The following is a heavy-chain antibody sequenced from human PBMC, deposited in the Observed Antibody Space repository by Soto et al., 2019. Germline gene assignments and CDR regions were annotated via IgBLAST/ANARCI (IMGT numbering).Heavy chain of an antibody. J-gene: IGHJ4*02. V-gene: IGHV3-33*01. CDR1: GFTFSSYD. CDR3: ARSFRQWLVDS. Sequence: QVQLVESGGGVVQPGRSLRLSCAASGFTFSSYDMHWVRQAPGKGLEWVAIIWYDGSNKYYADSVKGRCTISRDNSKNTLYLEVNSLRADDTAVYYCARSFRQWLVDSWGQGALVTVSS. D-gene: IGHD6-19*01. CDR2: IWYDGSNK.